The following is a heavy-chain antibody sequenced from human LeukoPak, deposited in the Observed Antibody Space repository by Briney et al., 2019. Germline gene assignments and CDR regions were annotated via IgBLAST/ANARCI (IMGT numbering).Heavy chain of an antibody. CDR2: INSDGSST. CDR3: ARDISSRDWFDP. CDR1: GFTCSSYW. J-gene: IGHJ5*02. Sequence: GGSRRRSWAASGFTCSSYWMHWVGQAPGKGLVWVSRINSDGSSTSYADSVKGRFTISRDNAKNTLYLQMNSPRAEDTAVYYCARDISSRDWFDPWGQGTLVTVSS. D-gene: IGHD6-13*01. V-gene: IGHV3-74*01.